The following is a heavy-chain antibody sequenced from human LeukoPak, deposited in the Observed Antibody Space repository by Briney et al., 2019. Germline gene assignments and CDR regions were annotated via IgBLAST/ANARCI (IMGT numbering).Heavy chain of an antibody. CDR1: GGFISSSNW. Sequence: PSETLSLTCAVSGGFISSSNWWSWVRQPPGKGLEWIGEIYHSGSTNYNPSLKSRVTISVDKSKNQFSLKLSSVTAADTAVYYCARDLAAAPRAFDYWGQGTLVTVSS. D-gene: IGHD6-13*01. CDR2: IYHSGST. J-gene: IGHJ4*02. CDR3: ARDLAAAPRAFDY. V-gene: IGHV4-4*02.